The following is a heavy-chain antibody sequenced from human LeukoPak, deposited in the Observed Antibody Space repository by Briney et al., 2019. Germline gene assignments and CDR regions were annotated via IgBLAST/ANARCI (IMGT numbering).Heavy chain of an antibody. CDR2: IYYTGST. CDR3: ASIAATGSFDY. CDR1: GGSISNYF. V-gene: IGHV4-59*01. D-gene: IGHD6-13*01. J-gene: IGHJ4*02. Sequence: NASETLSLTCTVSGGSISNYFWSWIRQPPGKGLEWIGYIYYTGSTNYNPSLKSRVTISVDTSKNQFSLKLTSVTAADTAVYYCASIAATGSFDYWGQGTLVTVSS.